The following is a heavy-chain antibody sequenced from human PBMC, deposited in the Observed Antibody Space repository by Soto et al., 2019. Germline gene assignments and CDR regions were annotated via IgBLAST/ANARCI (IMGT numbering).Heavy chain of an antibody. CDR2: IYPGDSDT. D-gene: IGHD3-16*01. V-gene: IGHV5-51*01. CDR3: ARSDPYTGNWGYFDS. J-gene: IGHJ4*02. CDR1: GHSFTTYW. Sequence: EVQLVQSGPEVKKPGESLRISCKTSGHSFTTYWIGWVRQMPGRGLEWMGIIYPGDSDTRYSPTFQGQVTISADKSISTAYLQWSSLKASDTATYFCARSDPYTGNWGYFDSWGQGTLVTVSS.